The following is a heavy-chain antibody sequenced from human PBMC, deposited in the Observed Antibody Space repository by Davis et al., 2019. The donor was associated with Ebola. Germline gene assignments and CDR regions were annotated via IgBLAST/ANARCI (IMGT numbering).Heavy chain of an antibody. Sequence: PSETLSLTCAVYGGSFSGSYWSWIRQPPGKGLEWIGEINHSGSTNYNPSLKSRVTISVDTSKNQFSLKLSSVTAADTAVYYCARVRITMVRGVITVYYYYYGMDVWGQGTTVTVSS. CDR1: GGSFSGSY. J-gene: IGHJ6*02. V-gene: IGHV4-34*01. CDR3: ARVRITMVRGVITVYYYYYGMDV. CDR2: INHSGST. D-gene: IGHD3-10*01.